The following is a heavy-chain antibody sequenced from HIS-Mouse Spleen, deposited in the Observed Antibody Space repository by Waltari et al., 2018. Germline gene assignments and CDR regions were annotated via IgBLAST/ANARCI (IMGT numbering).Heavy chain of an antibody. CDR2: LNHSVYT. CDR3: ARLPYDILTGYYNYFDY. D-gene: IGHD3-9*01. CDR1: GGSFSGYY. J-gene: IGHJ4*02. Sequence: QVQLQQWGAGLLKPSETLSLTCAVYGGSFSGYYWSWIRQPPGKGLEWIGELNHSVYTTYSPSLKTRVTISVDTSKNQFSLKLSSVTAADTAVYYCARLPYDILTGYYNYFDYWGQGTLVTVSS. V-gene: IGHV4-34*01.